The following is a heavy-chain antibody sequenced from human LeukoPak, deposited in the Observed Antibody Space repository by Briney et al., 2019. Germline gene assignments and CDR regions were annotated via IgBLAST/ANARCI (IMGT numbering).Heavy chain of an antibody. V-gene: IGHV1-24*01. D-gene: IGHD6-13*01. CDR3: ATAPIAAGWLEGEGSYDY. CDR1: GYTLTELS. Sequence: ASVKVSCKVSGYTLTELSMHWVRQAPGKGLEWMGGFDPEDGETIYAQKFQGRVTMTEDTSTDTAYMELSSLRSEDTAVYYCATAPIAAGWLEGEGSYDYWGQGTLVTVSS. J-gene: IGHJ4*02. CDR2: FDPEDGET.